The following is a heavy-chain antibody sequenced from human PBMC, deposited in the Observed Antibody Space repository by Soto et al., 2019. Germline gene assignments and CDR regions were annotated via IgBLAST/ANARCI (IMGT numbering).Heavy chain of an antibody. D-gene: IGHD6-6*01. CDR3: ARGRSIAARRDYGMDV. V-gene: IGHV4-30-4*01. J-gene: IGHJ6*02. CDR2: IYYSGST. Sequence: TSETLSLTCTVSGGSISSGDYYWSWIRQPPGKGLEWIGYIYYSGSTYYNPSLKSRVTISVDTSKNQFSLKLSSVTAADTAVYYCARGRSIAARRDYGMDVWGQGTTVTVSS. CDR1: GGSISSGDYY.